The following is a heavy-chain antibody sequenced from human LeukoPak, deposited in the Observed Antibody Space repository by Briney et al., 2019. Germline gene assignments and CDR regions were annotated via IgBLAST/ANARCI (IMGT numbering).Heavy chain of an antibody. Sequence: EASVKVSCKASGYTFTSYDIHWVRQATGQGLEWMGWMNPNSGNTGYAQKFQGRVTMTRNTSISTAYMELSSLRSEDTAVYYCARVLSLFPFRYCSSTICYTGSLRYAPLGYWGQGTLVTVSS. CDR2: MNPNSGNT. CDR3: ARVLSLFPFRYCSSTICYTGSLRYAPLGY. D-gene: IGHD2-2*02. J-gene: IGHJ4*02. CDR1: GYTFTSYD. V-gene: IGHV1-8*01.